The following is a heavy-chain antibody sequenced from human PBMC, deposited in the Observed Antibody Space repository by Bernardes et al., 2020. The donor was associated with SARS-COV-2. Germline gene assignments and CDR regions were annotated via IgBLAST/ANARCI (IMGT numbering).Heavy chain of an antibody. CDR3: ARQSNTILYYYYGVDL. CDR2: IWYDGSKK. V-gene: IGHV3-33*01. J-gene: IGHJ6*01. Sequence: GGSLRLSCAASGFTFNTHGMHWVRQAPGRGLEGVALIWYDGSKKYYADSVKGRFTISRDNSKNTLYLQINSLRAEDTAVYYCARQSNTILYYYYGVDLWGQGTTVTVSS. CDR1: GFTFNTHG. D-gene: IGHD3-3*01.